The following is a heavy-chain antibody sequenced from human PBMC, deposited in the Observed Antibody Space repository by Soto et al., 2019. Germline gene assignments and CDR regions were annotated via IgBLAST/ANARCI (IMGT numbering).Heavy chain of an antibody. D-gene: IGHD3-10*01. CDR1: GFIFSNYA. CDR3: ARRMDNSGYFFDF. V-gene: IGHV3-23*01. Sequence: EVQLLESGGGLVQPWGSLRLSCTASGFIFSNYAMAWVRQAPGQELEWVSALSPSGYDRYYTDSVKGRFVISRDNSKKTMYREMKILRDADTAVYHCARRMDNSGYFFDFWGQGALVTVSS. CDR2: LSPSGYDR. J-gene: IGHJ4*02.